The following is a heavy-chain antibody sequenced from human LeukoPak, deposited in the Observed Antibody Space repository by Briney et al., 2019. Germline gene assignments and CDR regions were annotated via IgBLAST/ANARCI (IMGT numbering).Heavy chain of an antibody. D-gene: IGHD3-16*02. Sequence: GGSLRLSCAASGFTFSNFYMSWFRQAPGKGLEWLSYISGSGTNQHYADSVRGRFTISRDNAKNTLYLQMNSLRAEDTAVYYCARGGYSAGFDIWGQRTMVTVSS. J-gene: IGHJ3*02. CDR1: GFTFSNFY. CDR2: ISGSGTNQ. V-gene: IGHV3-11*04. CDR3: ARGGYSAGFDI.